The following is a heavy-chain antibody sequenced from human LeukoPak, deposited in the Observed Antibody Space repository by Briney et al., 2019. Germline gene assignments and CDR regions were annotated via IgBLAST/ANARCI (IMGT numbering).Heavy chain of an antibody. CDR3: AKGGLAVAGNLDY. J-gene: IGHJ4*02. Sequence: GGSLRLSCAASGFTFDDYAMHWVRQAPGKGLEWVSLISWDGGSTYYAESVKGRFTISRDNSKNSLYLQMNSLRAEDTALYYCAKGGLAVAGNLDYWGQGTLVTVSS. CDR2: ISWDGGST. D-gene: IGHD6-19*01. CDR1: GFTFDDYA. V-gene: IGHV3-43D*03.